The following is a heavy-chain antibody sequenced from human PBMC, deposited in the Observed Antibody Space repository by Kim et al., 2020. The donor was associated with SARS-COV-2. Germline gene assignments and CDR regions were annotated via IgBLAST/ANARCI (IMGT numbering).Heavy chain of an antibody. J-gene: IGHJ4*02. CDR2: ISADGRST. CDR1: GFPFSDYA. V-gene: IGHV3-23*01. CDR3: ALHIWSIH. Sequence: GGSLRLSCGASGFPFSDYALNWLRQTPGKGLEWVSGISADGRSTYYPDSVKGRFTISRDNSRNTMHRQMSSLRADDTGVSYCALHIWSIHWGQGIPVTFS. D-gene: IGHD3-10*01.